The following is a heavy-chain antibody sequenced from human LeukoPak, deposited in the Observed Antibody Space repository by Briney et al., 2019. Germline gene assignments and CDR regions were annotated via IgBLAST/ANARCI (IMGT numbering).Heavy chain of an antibody. CDR3: TRGFRSSFSDQ. Sequence: PSEALSLTCTVSGGSITYFYWNWIRQSPEKGLEWLGYISNTGSTNYNPSLKSRVAISVDTSKNQFSLNLSSVTAADTALYYCTRGFRSSFSDQWGQGTLVTVSS. J-gene: IGHJ4*02. V-gene: IGHV4-59*01. CDR1: GGSITYFY. CDR2: ISNTGST. D-gene: IGHD1-26*01.